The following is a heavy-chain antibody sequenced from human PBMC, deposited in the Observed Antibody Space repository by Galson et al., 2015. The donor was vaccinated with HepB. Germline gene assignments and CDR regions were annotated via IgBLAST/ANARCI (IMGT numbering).Heavy chain of an antibody. V-gene: IGHV1-8*01. CDR1: GYTFTSYD. J-gene: IGHJ3*02. CDR2: MNPNSGNT. Sequence: SVKVSCKASGYTFTSYDINWVRQAPGQGLEWMGWMNPNSGNTGYAQKFQGRVTMTRNTSISTAYMELSSLRSEDTAVYYCARGFYDILTGSSDAFDIWGQGTMVTGSS. D-gene: IGHD3-9*01. CDR3: ARGFYDILTGSSDAFDI.